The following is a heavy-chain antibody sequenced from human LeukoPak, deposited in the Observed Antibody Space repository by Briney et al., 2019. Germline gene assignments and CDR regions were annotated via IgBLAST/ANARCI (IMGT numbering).Heavy chain of an antibody. CDR2: IYHSGST. D-gene: IGHD3-22*01. J-gene: IGHJ3*02. CDR1: GGSISSSNW. Sequence: PSETLSLTCAVSGGSISSSNWWSWVRQPPGKGLEWIGEIYHSGSTNYNPSLKSRVTISVDKSKNQFSLKLSSVTAADTAVYYCARDPTDLYDSSKHRALYAFDIWGQGTMVTVSS. V-gene: IGHV4-4*02. CDR3: ARDPTDLYDSSKHRALYAFDI.